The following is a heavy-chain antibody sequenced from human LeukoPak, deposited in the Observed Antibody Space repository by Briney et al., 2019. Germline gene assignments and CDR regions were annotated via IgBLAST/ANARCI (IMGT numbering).Heavy chain of an antibody. J-gene: IGHJ4*02. CDR3: ATLGWTAPDY. D-gene: IGHD3/OR15-3a*01. CDR2: ISSSSSYI. V-gene: IGHV3-21*01. CDR1: EFTFSSYW. Sequence: GGSLRLSCAATEFTFSSYWMSWVRQAPGKGLEWVSSISSSSSYIYYADSVKGRFTISRDNAKNSLYLQMNSLRAEDTAVYDCATLGWTAPDYWGQGTLVTVSS.